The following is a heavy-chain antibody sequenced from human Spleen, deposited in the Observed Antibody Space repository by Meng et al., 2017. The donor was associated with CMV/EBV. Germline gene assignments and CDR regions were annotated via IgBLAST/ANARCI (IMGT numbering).Heavy chain of an antibody. Sequence: QIQLLQSGPELSRPGASVKVSCKASGYNFDIYGITWVRQAPGQGLEWVGWVSAENGDTDYGQKFQGRVTMTTDTSTSTAYMELRSLRSDDTAVYYCAREAAAGLDPWGQGTLVTVSS. CDR2: VSAENGDT. J-gene: IGHJ5*02. CDR1: GYNFDIYG. D-gene: IGHD6-13*01. CDR3: AREAAAGLDP. V-gene: IGHV1-18*01.